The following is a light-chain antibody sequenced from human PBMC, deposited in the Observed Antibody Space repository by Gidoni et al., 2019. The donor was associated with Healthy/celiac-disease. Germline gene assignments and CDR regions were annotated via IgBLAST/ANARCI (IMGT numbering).Light chain of an antibody. Sequence: EIVLTQSPGPLSLSPGERATLSCRASQSVSSSYLGWYQQKPGQAPRLLIYGASSRATGIPDRFSGSGSGTDFIFTISRLEPEDFAVYYCQQYGSSPMYTFGQGTKLEIK. V-gene: IGKV3-20*01. J-gene: IGKJ2*01. CDR3: QQYGSSPMYT. CDR2: GAS. CDR1: QSVSSSY.